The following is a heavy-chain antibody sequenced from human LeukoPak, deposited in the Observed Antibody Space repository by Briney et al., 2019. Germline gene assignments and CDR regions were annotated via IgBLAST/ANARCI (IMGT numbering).Heavy chain of an antibody. J-gene: IGHJ4*02. CDR2: IKSKTDGETL. CDR1: GFTFSSYW. D-gene: IGHD2-15*01. Sequence: GGSLRLSCAASGFTFSSYWMSWVRQAPGKGLEWVGRIKSKTDGETLTYAAPVKGRFTSSRDDSKNTLYLQMNNLRTDDTAVYYCSKGNCSGGTCLLPHDFWGQGTLVTVSS. V-gene: IGHV3-15*01. CDR3: SKGNCSGGTCLLPHDF.